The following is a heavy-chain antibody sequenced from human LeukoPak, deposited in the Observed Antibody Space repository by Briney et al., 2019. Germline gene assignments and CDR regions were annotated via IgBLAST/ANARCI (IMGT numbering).Heavy chain of an antibody. CDR1: GYTFTGYY. Sequence: ASVKVSCKASGYTFTGYYMHWVRQAPGQGLEWMGWINPNSGGTNYAQKLQGRVTMTTDTSTSTAYMELRSLRSDDTAVYYCARAAVAGTARAYYWGQGTLVTVSS. J-gene: IGHJ4*02. V-gene: IGHV1-2*02. CDR3: ARAAVAGTARAYY. D-gene: IGHD6-19*01. CDR2: INPNSGGT.